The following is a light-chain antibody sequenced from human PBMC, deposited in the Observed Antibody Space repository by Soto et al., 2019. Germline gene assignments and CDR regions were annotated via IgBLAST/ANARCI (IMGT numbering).Light chain of an antibody. V-gene: IGLV1-40*01. CDR1: ISNIGEGYD. CDR3: QSYDSSLSGLYV. J-gene: IGLJ1*01. Sequence: QPVLTQPPSVSGAPGQRVTISCTGSISNIGEGYDVHWYQQLPGTAPKLLIYGNTNRPSGVPDRFSGSKSGTSASLAITGLQTEDEADYYCQSYDSSLSGLYVFGTGTKLTVL. CDR2: GNT.